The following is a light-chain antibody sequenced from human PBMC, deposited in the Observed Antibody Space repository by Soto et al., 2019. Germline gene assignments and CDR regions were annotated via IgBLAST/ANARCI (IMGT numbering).Light chain of an antibody. Sequence: QSALTQPRSVSESPGQSVTISCTGTSSDVGGYNFVSWYQQHPGKAPRLILFDVTQRPSGVPDRFSGSKSGNTASLTISRLQAEDEAEYYCSSFAGSYGLFGGGTKLTVL. CDR1: SSDVGGYNF. CDR2: DVT. J-gene: IGLJ2*01. V-gene: IGLV2-11*01. CDR3: SSFAGSYGL.